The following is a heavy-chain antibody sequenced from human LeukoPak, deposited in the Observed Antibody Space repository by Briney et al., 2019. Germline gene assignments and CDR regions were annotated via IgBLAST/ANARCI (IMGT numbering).Heavy chain of an antibody. CDR2: INSDGSST. CDR1: GFTFSSYW. V-gene: IGHV3-74*01. D-gene: IGHD6-19*01. J-gene: IGHJ4*02. Sequence: GGSLRLSCAASGFTFSSYWMHWVRQAPGKGLVWVSRINSDGSSTSYADSVKGRFTISRDNAKNTQYLQMNSLRAEDTAVYYCAIDSSGWTTFVYCCRQTLVTVSS. CDR3: AIDSSGWTTFVY.